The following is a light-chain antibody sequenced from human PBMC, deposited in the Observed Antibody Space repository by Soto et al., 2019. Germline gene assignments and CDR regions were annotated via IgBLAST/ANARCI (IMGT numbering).Light chain of an antibody. CDR2: SSN. V-gene: IGLV1-44*01. Sequence: QSALTQPPSASGTPGQRVTISCSGSSSNIGTNTVNWYQQFPRSAPKLLMYSSNQRPSGVPDRFSGSKSGTSASPAISGLQSEDEADYYCAAWDGSLNVVLFGGGTKVTVL. J-gene: IGLJ3*02. CDR1: SSNIGTNT. CDR3: AAWDGSLNVVL.